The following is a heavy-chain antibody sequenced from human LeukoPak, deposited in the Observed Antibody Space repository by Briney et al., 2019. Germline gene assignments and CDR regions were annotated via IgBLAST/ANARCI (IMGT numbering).Heavy chain of an antibody. D-gene: IGHD6-19*01. CDR2: INSDSSRM. V-gene: IGHV3-48*03. J-gene: IGHJ5*02. CDR3: ARELQGSGFDP. Sequence: GGSLRLSCAASGFTLSSYEMNWVRQAPGKGREWVSYINSDSSRMDYADSVKGRFTISRDNARNSLYLQMNSLTGEDTAVYYCARELQGSGFDPWGQGTLVTASS. CDR1: GFTLSSYE.